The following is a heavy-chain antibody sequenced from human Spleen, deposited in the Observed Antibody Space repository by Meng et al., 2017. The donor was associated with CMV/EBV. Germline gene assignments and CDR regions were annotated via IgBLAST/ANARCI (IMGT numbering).Heavy chain of an antibody. D-gene: IGHD3-10*01. J-gene: IGHJ4*02. CDR2: ISFDGTKK. CDR3: ARTYDTVSYYDYYFDY. CDR1: GFTFTDYA. Sequence: GGSLRLSCAASGFTFTDYAIHWVRQAPGKGLEWVAIISFDGTKKFSSDSVQGRFTISRDNSKNTVYLQMNSLGPEDTAVYYCARTYDTVSYYDYYFDYWGQGTLVTVSS. V-gene: IGHV3-30-3*01.